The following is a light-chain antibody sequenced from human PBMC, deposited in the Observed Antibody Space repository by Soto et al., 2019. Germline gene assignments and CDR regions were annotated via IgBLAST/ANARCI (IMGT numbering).Light chain of an antibody. CDR3: SSSGGNNIHDV. CDR1: SSDVGAYNY. CDR2: EVT. V-gene: IGLV2-8*01. J-gene: IGLJ1*01. Sequence: QSALTQPPSASGSPGQSVTISCTGTSSDVGAYNYVSWYQQHPGKAPKLMIYEVTKRPSGVPDRFSGSKSGNTASLTVSGLQAEDEADYYCSSSGGNNIHDVFGTGTKLTVL.